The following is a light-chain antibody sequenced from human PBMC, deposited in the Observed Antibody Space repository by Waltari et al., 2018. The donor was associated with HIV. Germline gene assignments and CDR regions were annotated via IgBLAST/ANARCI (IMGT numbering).Light chain of an antibody. J-gene: IGKJ4*01. CDR2: AAS. CDR1: QSISTY. V-gene: IGKV1-39*01. CDR3: QQSFSVPPS. Sequence: DIQMTQSPSSLSASVGDRVTIPCRASQSISTYLNWYQQKPGKAPKLLINAASSLQSGVPSRFSGSGSGTDFTLIISSLQPEDFATYYCQQSFSVPPSFGGESKVEIK.